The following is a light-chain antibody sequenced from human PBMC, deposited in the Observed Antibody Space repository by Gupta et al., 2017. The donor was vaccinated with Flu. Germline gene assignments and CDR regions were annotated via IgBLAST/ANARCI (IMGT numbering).Light chain of an antibody. J-gene: IGLJ3*02. Sequence: QPVLTQPPSVSGAPGQRVTISCTGSSPNIGAGYDVHWYQQIPGTAPNVLIYGNSNRPSGVPDRFSGSKSVTSASLAITGLQAEDEADYYCQSYDNSLSGSKVFGGGTKLTVL. CDR1: SPNIGAGYD. CDR3: QSYDNSLSGSKV. V-gene: IGLV1-40*01. CDR2: GNS.